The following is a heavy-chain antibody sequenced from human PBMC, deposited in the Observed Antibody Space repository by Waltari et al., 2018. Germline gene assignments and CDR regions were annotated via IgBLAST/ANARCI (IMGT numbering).Heavy chain of an antibody. CDR1: GYTFTDYY. D-gene: IGHD1-1*01. CDR3: ATANGYNWNLPLDY. V-gene: IGHV1-69-2*01. CDR2: VDPEEGET. Sequence: EVQLVQSGAEVKKPGATVKISCKASGYTFTDYYMHWVQQAPGKGLEWMGRVDPEEGETIYAEKFQGRVTITADTSTDTAYMELSSLRSEDTAVYYCATANGYNWNLPLDYWGQGTLVTVSS. J-gene: IGHJ4*02.